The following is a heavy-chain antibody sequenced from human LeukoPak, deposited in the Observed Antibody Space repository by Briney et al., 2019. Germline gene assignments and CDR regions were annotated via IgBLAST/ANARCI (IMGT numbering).Heavy chain of an antibody. V-gene: IGHV4-59*01. D-gene: IGHD3-22*01. CDR2: IYYSGSA. J-gene: IGHJ4*02. Sequence: SETLSLTCTVSGGSISSYYWSWIRQPPGKGLEWIGYIYYSGSANYNPSLKSRVTISVDTSKNQFSLKLSSVTAADTAVYYCARGYDSSGFYFDYWGQGTLVTVSS. CDR3: ARGYDSSGFYFDY. CDR1: GGSISSYY.